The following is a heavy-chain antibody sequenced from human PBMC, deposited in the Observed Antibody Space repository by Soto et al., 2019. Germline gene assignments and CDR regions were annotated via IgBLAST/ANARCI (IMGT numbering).Heavy chain of an antibody. CDR3: ARYGSGSSVWFDP. V-gene: IGHV4-59*01. D-gene: IGHD3-10*01. J-gene: IGHJ5*02. CDR2: IYYSGST. Sequence: SETLSLTCTFSGGSMSSYYWSLIRQPPGKGLEWIGYIYYSGSTIYNPSLKSRVTISVDTSKNQFSLKLSSVTAADTAVYYCARYGSGSSVWFDPWGQGTLVTVSS. CDR1: GGSMSSYY.